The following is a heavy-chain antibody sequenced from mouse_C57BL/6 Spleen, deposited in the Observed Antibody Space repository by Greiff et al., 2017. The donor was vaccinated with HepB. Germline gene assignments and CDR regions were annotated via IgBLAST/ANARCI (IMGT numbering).Heavy chain of an antibody. V-gene: IGHV1-80*01. CDR3: ARSDYGSSYSLAY. CDR2: IYPGDGDT. Sequence: VQGVESGAELVKPGASVKISCKASGYAFSSYWMNWVKQRPGKGLEWIGQIYPGDGDTNYNGKFKGKATLTADKSSSTAYMQLSSLTSEDSAVYFCARSDYGSSYSLAYWGQGTLVTVSA. D-gene: IGHD1-1*01. J-gene: IGHJ3*01. CDR1: GYAFSSYW.